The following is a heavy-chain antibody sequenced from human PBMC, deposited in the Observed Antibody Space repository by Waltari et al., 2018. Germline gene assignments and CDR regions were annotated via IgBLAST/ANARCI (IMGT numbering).Heavy chain of an antibody. CDR1: GGTFSSYA. J-gene: IGHJ6*04. Sequence: QVQLVQSGAEVKKPGSSVKVSCKASGGTFSSYAISWVRQAPGQGLEWMGGRIPSVGTANYAQKFQGRVTRTADTSTDTAYMELSSLRSEDTAVYYCATDPDMVLMVYAIHIWGKGTTVTVSS. CDR3: ATDPDMVLMVYAIHI. D-gene: IGHD2-8*01. CDR2: RIPSVGTA. V-gene: IGHV1-69*14.